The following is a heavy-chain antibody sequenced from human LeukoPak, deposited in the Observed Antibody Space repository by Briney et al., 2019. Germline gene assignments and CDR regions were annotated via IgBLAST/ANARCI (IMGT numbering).Heavy chain of an antibody. V-gene: IGHV4-59*01. D-gene: IGHD4-17*01. CDR1: GDSISRYY. J-gene: IGHJ4*02. Sequence: PSETLSLTCTVSGDSISRYYWNWIRQPPGKGLEWIGYIYYSGSTNYNPSLKSRVTISVDTSKNQFSLNLSSVTAADTAVYYCAREAGDYAAVFDYWGQGTLVTVSS. CDR2: IYYSGST. CDR3: AREAGDYAAVFDY.